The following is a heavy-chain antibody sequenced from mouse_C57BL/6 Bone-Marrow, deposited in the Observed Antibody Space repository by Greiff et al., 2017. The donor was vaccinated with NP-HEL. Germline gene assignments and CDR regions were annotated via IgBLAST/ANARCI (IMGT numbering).Heavy chain of an antibody. Sequence: LQESGAELARPGASVKMSCKASGYTFTSYTMHWVKQRPGQGLEWIGYINPSSGYTKYNQKFKDKATLTADKSSSTAYMQLSSLTSEDSAVYYCARWYYDYFDYWGQGTTLTVSS. CDR2: INPSSGYT. CDR3: ARWYYDYFDY. J-gene: IGHJ2*01. CDR1: GYTFTSYT. D-gene: IGHD1-1*01. V-gene: IGHV1-4*01.